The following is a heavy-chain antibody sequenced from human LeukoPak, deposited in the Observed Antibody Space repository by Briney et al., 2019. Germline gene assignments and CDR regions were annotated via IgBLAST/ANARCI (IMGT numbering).Heavy chain of an antibody. CDR3: ARHEDYDYVPDAFDI. CDR1: GGSMTSSSYY. Sequence: SETLSLTYTVSGGSMTSSSYYWGWIRQPPGKGLEWIGSIYYSGSTYYNPSLKSRVTISVDTSRNQFSLNLSSVTAADTAVYYCARHEDYDYVPDAFDIWGQGTMVTVSS. CDR2: IYYSGST. V-gene: IGHV4-39*01. J-gene: IGHJ3*02. D-gene: IGHD3-16*01.